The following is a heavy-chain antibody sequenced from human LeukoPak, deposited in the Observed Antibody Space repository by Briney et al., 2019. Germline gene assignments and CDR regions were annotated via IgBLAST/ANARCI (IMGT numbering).Heavy chain of an antibody. CDR2: ISYDGSNK. D-gene: IGHD3-3*01. Sequence: GGSLRLSCAASGFTFSSYAMHWVRQAPGKGLEWVAVISYDGSNKYYADSVKGRFTISRDNSKNTLYLQMNSLRAEDTAVYYCAKDYPSYDFWSGYYDREDYYYYMDVWGKGTTVTVSS. CDR1: GFTFSSYA. V-gene: IGHV3-30-3*01. CDR3: AKDYPSYDFWSGYYDREDYYYYMDV. J-gene: IGHJ6*03.